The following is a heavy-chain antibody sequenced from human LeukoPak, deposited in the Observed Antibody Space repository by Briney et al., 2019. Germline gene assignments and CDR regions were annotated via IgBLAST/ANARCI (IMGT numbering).Heavy chain of an antibody. J-gene: IGHJ5*02. D-gene: IGHD2-15*01. Sequence: GGSLRLSCAASGFTFSSYIMNWVRQAPGKGLEWVSSISSSNIYIYYADSVKGRFTISRDNAKNSLYLQMNSLRAEDTAVYYCARGGYCSGGSCYTPYNWFDPWGQGTLVTDSS. CDR3: ARGGYCSGGSCYTPYNWFDP. V-gene: IGHV3-21*01. CDR2: ISSSNIYI. CDR1: GFTFSSYI.